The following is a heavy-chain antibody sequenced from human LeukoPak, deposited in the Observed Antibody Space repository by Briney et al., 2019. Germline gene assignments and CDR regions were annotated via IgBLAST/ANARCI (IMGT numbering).Heavy chain of an antibody. CDR2: IYYSGST. Sequence: SETLSLTCTVSGGSISSGDYYWSWFRQPPGKGLEWIGYIYYSGSTYYNPSLKSRVTISVDTSKNQFSLKLSSVTAADTAVYYCARDSDTAMVSNYWGQGTLVTVSS. CDR1: GGSISSGDYY. D-gene: IGHD5-18*01. J-gene: IGHJ4*02. V-gene: IGHV4-30-4*01. CDR3: ARDSDTAMVSNY.